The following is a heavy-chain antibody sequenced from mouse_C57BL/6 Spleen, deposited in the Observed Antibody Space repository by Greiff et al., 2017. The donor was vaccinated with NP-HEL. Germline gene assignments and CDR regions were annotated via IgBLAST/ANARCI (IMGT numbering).Heavy chain of an antibody. V-gene: IGHV1-63*01. Sequence: QVQLQQSGAELVRPGTSVKMSCKASGYTFTNYWIGWAKQRPGHGLEWIGDIYPGGGYTNYNEKFKGKATLTADNSSSTAYMQFSSLTSEDSAIYYCARGYLDYYGSSYHWYCDVWGTGTTVTVSS. D-gene: IGHD1-1*01. CDR3: ARGYLDYYGSSYHWYCDV. CDR2: IYPGGGYT. J-gene: IGHJ1*03. CDR1: GYTFTNYW.